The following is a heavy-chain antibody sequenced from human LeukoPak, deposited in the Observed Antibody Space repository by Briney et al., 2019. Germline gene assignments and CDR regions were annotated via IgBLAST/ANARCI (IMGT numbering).Heavy chain of an antibody. CDR1: GFTFDDYA. V-gene: IGHV3-43*02. D-gene: IGHD3-9*01. Sequence: PGGSLRLSCAASGFTFDDYAMHWVRQAPGKGLEWVSLISGDGGSTYYADSVKGRFTISRDNSKNSLYLQMNSLRTEDTALYYCAKGGSLGNYGILTGYYMADYFDYWGQGTLVTVSS. CDR3: AKGGSLGNYGILTGYYMADYFDY. CDR2: ISGDGGST. J-gene: IGHJ4*02.